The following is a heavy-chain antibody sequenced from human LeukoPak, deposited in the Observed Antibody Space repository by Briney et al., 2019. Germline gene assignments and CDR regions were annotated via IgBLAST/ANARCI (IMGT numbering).Heavy chain of an antibody. J-gene: IGHJ4*02. D-gene: IGHD4-11*01. V-gene: IGHV4-59*01. CDR2: IYYSGST. CDR3: ARGPRNFYYLDY. CDR1: GGSISNYY. Sequence: SETLSLTCTVSGGSISNYYWSWIRQPPGKGLEWIGYIYYSGSTNYNPSLKSRVTISVDTSKNQFSLKLSSVTAADTPVYYCARGPRNFYYLDYWGQGTLVTVSS.